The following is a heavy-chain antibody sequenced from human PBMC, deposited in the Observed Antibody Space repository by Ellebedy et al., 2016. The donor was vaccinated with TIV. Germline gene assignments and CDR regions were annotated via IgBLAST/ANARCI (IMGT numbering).Heavy chain of an antibody. CDR2: ISYSGTP. J-gene: IGHJ5*02. CDR1: GTAISEFY. D-gene: IGHD5-12*01. CDR3: ARADFLSGYSPTQNWLDP. Sequence: SETLSLXXSVSGTAISEFYRAWIRQSPGRGLEWIGCISYSGTPTYGPSLQGRVSFSADRSKNQLSLRLGSVTAADTAVYYCARADFLSGYSPTQNWLDPWGQGTPVTVSS. V-gene: IGHV4-59*01.